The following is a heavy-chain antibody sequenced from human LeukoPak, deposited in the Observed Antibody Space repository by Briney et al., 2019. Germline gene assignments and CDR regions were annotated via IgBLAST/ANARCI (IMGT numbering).Heavy chain of an antibody. CDR1: GFTFSSYA. J-gene: IGHJ4*02. CDR3: AKDKGLTALSTFDY. CDR2: IESSGGIT. Sequence: GGSLRLSCAASGFTFSSYAMSWVRQAPGKGLEWASSIESSGGITHYADSVKGRFTISRDNSKKMVYLQMNSLGAEDTAIYYCAKDKGLTALSTFDYWGQGTLVTVSS. V-gene: IGHV3-23*01. D-gene: IGHD2-8*01.